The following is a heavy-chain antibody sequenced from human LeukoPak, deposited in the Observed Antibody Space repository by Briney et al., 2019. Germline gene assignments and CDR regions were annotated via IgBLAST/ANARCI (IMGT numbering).Heavy chain of an antibody. CDR2: TYYRSKWYN. Sequence: SQTLSLTCAISGDSVSSNSAAWNWIRQSPSRVLEWLGRTYYRSKWYNDYAVSVKSRITINPDTSKNQFSLQLNSVTPEDTAVYYCAREGYYDSSGYFDAFDIWGQGTMVTVSS. CDR3: AREGYYDSSGYFDAFDI. D-gene: IGHD3-22*01. V-gene: IGHV6-1*01. J-gene: IGHJ3*02. CDR1: GDSVSSNSAA.